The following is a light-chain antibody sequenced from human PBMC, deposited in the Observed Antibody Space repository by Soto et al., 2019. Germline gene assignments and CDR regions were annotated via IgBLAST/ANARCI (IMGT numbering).Light chain of an antibody. CDR3: QQLNSYPRT. V-gene: IGKV1-9*01. Sequence: IEMTQSPSSLSASVGDTVTITCRASQGISSYLAWYQQKPGKAPKLLIYAASTLQSGVPSRFSGSGSGTDFTLTISSLQPEEFATYYCQQLNSYPRTFGQGTKVDIK. CDR2: AAS. J-gene: IGKJ1*01. CDR1: QGISSY.